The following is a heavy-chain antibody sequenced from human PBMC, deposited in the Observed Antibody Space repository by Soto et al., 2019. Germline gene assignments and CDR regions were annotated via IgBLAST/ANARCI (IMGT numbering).Heavy chain of an antibody. D-gene: IGHD6-19*01. CDR3: ARLPRSSAWWIFDY. CDR2: IHYSGRN. Sequence: PSETLSLTCAVYGGSFSGYYWSWIRQPPGKGLEWIGSIHYSGRNYYNPTLKSRVTISVDLPKNLFSLNVSSVTAADTAVYFCARLPRSSAWWIFDYRTRGTLLPVSS. CDR1: GGSFSGYY. V-gene: IGHV4-34*01. J-gene: IGHJ4*02.